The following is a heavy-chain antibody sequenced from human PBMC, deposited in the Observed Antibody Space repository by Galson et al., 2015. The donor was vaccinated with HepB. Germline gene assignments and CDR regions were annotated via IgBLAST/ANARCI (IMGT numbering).Heavy chain of an antibody. D-gene: IGHD6-6*01. CDR1: GFSFSSYA. J-gene: IGHJ4*02. V-gene: IGHV3-23*01. CDR3: AKGLRLLAGRPGDFDS. CDR2: ISGSGDTT. Sequence: SLRLSCAASGFSFSSYAMNWVRQAPGKGLEWVSSISGSGDTTYYGDSMKGRFSISRDNSNNTFYLHMDSLRAEDTAVYYCAKGLRLLAGRPGDFDSWGQGTQVIVSS.